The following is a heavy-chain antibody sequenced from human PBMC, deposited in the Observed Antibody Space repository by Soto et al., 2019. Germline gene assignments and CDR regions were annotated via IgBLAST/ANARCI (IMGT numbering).Heavy chain of an antibody. D-gene: IGHD1-7*01. V-gene: IGHV3-23*01. CDR1: GFTFYSYA. CDR3: AKAHSPVELGTFEY. Sequence: EVQLLESGGGLVQPGGSLRLSCAASGFTFYSYAMTWVRQAPGKGLEWVSSISGGGGSTYYVVSVKGRLTICRDSSKKTLYLQMNSTRPEDKAVYYCAKAHSPVELGTFEYWGQGSLVTVSS. CDR2: ISGGGGST. J-gene: IGHJ4*02.